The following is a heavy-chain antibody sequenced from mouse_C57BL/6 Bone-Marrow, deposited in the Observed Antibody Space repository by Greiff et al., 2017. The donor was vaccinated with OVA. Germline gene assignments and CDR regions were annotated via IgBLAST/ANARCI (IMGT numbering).Heavy chain of an antibody. CDR3: ARWGWDWYFDV. J-gene: IGHJ1*03. Sequence: EVMLVESEGGLVQPGSSMKLSCTASGFTFSDYYMAWVRQVPEKGLEWVANINYDGSSTYYLDSLKSRFIISRDNAKNILYLQMSSLKSEDTATYYCARWGWDWYFDVWGTGTTVTVSS. CDR2: INYDGSST. D-gene: IGHD3-3*01. V-gene: IGHV5-16*01. CDR1: GFTFSDYY.